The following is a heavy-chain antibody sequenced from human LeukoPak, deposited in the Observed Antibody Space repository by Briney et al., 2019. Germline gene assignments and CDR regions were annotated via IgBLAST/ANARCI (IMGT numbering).Heavy chain of an antibody. D-gene: IGHD6-19*01. CDR3: AREDIAVAGTSASLDY. CDR2: INPNSGGT. CDR1: GGTFSSYA. V-gene: IGHV1-2*04. J-gene: IGHJ4*02. Sequence: GSVKVSCKASGGTFSSYAISWVRQAPGQGLEWMGWINPNSGGTNYAQKFQGWVTMTRDTSISTAYMELSRLRSDDTAVYYCAREDIAVAGTSASLDYWGQGTLVTVSS.